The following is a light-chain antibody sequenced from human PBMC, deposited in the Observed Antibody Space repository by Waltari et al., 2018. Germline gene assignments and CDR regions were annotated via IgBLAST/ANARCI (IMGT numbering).Light chain of an antibody. J-gene: IGLJ3*02. CDR1: SGHSTNA. Sequence: QLVLTQSPSFSASLGPSVKLTSPLTSGHSTNAIAWLQPQPEKGPRYWMKVHRDGSHRKGDGIPDGFSGSSSGAERYLTISSLQSEDEADYYCQTWGTDIRGVFGGGTKLTVL. CDR2: VHRDGSH. V-gene: IGLV4-69*01. CDR3: QTWGTDIRGV.